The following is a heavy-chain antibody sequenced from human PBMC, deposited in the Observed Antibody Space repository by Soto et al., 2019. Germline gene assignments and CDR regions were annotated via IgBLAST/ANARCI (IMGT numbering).Heavy chain of an antibody. CDR1: GYTFTGYY. Sequence: ASAKVSCKASGYTFTGYYMHWVRQAPGQGLEWMGWINPNSGGTNCAQKFQSSVTMPRDTSISTAYMELSRLRSDDTAVYYGARDIGYTYAYTYYYCMDVWGQGTTVTVSS. V-gene: IGHV1-2*02. CDR2: INPNSGGT. D-gene: IGHD5-18*01. J-gene: IGHJ6*02. CDR3: ARDIGYTYAYTYYYCMDV.